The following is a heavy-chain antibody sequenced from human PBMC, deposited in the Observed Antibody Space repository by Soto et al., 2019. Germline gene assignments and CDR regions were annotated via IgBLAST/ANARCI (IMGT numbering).Heavy chain of an antibody. CDR3: ARALIKGGGHPWFDP. V-gene: IGHV4-31*03. Sequence: SSETLSLTCTVSGGSISSGGYYWSWIRQHPWKGLEWIGYIYYSGSTYYNPSLKSRVTISVDTSKNQFSLKLSSVTAADTAVYYCARALIKGGGHPWFDPWGQGTLVTAPQ. D-gene: IGHD2-15*01. CDR1: GGSISSGGYY. CDR2: IYYSGST. J-gene: IGHJ5*02.